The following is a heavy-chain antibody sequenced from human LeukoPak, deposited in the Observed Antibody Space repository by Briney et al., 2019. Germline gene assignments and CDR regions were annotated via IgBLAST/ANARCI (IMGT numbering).Heavy chain of an antibody. V-gene: IGHV1-69*08. Sequence: SVKVSCKTSAGTFSRYTISWVRQAPGQGLEWMGRITPMSATPSQTQWIQGRVTITADISTNTVYLDLSSLRSEDTALYFCAGDPPGTPVGFDIWGQGTMVTVSS. J-gene: IGHJ3*02. CDR1: AGTFSRYT. CDR2: ITPMSATP. D-gene: IGHD3-10*01. CDR3: AGDPPGTPVGFDI.